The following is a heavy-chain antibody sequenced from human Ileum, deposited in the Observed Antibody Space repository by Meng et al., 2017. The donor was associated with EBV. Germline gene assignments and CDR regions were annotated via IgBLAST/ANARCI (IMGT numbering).Heavy chain of an antibody. J-gene: IGHJ4*02. Sequence: QVQLVQSGAEVQNPGASVKVSCKASGYAFTSYILHWVRQAPGQRLEWMGWINVGVGYTKYSQKFQGRVTISSDTSATTGYMELSSLRSEDTAVYYCVRGPPVGVPGPGDYWGQGTLVTVSS. CDR3: VRGPPVGVPGPGDY. V-gene: IGHV1-3*01. D-gene: IGHD2-21*01. CDR2: INVGVGYT. CDR1: GYAFTSYI.